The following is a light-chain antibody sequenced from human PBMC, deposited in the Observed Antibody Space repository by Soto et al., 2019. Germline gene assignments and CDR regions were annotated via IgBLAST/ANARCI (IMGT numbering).Light chain of an antibody. CDR2: GAS. V-gene: IGKV3-20*01. J-gene: IGKJ2*01. CDR1: QSVSSSY. Sequence: EIVVTQSPGTLSLSPGERATLSCRAIQSVSSSYLAWYQQKPGQAPRLLIYGASSRATGIPDRYSGSGYGADFTLTISRLEPEDFAVYYCQQYGSSPNTFGQGTQLPIK. CDR3: QQYGSSPNT.